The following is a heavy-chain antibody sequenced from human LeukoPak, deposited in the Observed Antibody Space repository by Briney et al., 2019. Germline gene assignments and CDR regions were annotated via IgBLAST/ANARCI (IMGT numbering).Heavy chain of an antibody. CDR1: GYSFTSYW. V-gene: IGHV5-51*01. CDR3: ARLYSGSYYPFDY. CDR2: IYPGDSDT. D-gene: IGHD1-26*01. J-gene: IGHJ4*02. Sequence: GESLKISCKGSGYSFTSYWIGWVRQMPGKGLEWMGIIYPGDSDTRYRPSIQGQVTISADKSINTAYLQWSSLEASDTAMYYCARLYSGSYYPFDYWGQGTLVTVSS.